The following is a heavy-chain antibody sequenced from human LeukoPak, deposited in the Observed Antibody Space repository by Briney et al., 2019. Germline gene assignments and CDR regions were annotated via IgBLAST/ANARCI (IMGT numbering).Heavy chain of an antibody. Sequence: PSETLSLTCTVSGGSISSYYWSWVRQPPGKGLEWVGYIYYSGSTTYNPSLESRVTISVDTSKNQFSLKLRSVTATDTAVYYCARHYGDYIDAFDIWGQGTKVTVSS. CDR3: ARHYGDYIDAFDI. J-gene: IGHJ3*02. CDR2: IYYSGST. V-gene: IGHV4-59*08. CDR1: GGSISSYY. D-gene: IGHD4-17*01.